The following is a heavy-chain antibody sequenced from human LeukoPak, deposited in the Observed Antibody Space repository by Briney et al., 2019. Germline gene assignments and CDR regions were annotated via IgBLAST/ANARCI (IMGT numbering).Heavy chain of an antibody. J-gene: IGHJ4*02. CDR1: GGSISSYY. CDR2: IYYTGHA. V-gene: IGHV4-59*01. Sequence: PSETLSLTCTVSGGSISSYYWSWIRQPPGKGLEWIGYIYYTGHASYNPSLKSRVTISVDTSKNQFSLKLNSVTAADTAVYYCARLIAAAGTLPDYWGQGALVTVSS. D-gene: IGHD6-25*01. CDR3: ARLIAAAGTLPDY.